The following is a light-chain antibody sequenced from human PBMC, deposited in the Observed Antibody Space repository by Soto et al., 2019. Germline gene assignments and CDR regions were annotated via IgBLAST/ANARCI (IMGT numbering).Light chain of an antibody. Sequence: DTVLTQSPGTLSLSPGERAILSCRASQSVNSRYIAWYQVKPGQAPRHLLYEASSRANGILDRFSGGGSGTTFTLSISKVEPEDFAVYYCQQYGRPPRATFGQGTRLE. CDR1: QSVNSRY. CDR3: QQYGRPPRAT. J-gene: IGKJ5*01. V-gene: IGKV3-20*01. CDR2: EAS.